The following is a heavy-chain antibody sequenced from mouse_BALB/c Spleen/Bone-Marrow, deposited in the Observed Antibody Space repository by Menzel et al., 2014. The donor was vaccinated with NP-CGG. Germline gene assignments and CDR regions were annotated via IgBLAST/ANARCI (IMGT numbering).Heavy chain of an antibody. D-gene: IGHD1-1*01. CDR1: GFTFSSFA. Sequence: EVQGVESGGGLVKPGGSLKLSCAASGFTFSSFAMSWVRQTPEKRLEWVATISSGGSYTYYPDSVKGRFTISRDNAKNTLYLQMSSLRSEDTAMYYCARHSGSTSYYYTMDYWGKGTSVTVSS. CDR2: ISSGGSYT. CDR3: ARHSGSTSYYYTMDY. J-gene: IGHJ4*01. V-gene: IGHV5-9-3*01.